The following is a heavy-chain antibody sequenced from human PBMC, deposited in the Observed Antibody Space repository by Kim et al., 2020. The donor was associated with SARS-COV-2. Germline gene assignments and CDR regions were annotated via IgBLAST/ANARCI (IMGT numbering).Heavy chain of an antibody. CDR1: GFTFSDHF. Sequence: GGSLRLSCAASGFTFSDHFMSWIRQAPGKGLEYVSYISSGTGYTNYADSVKGRFTISRDDARNSLHLQMNSLRAEDTAVYYCAREGAGAETHYYYGMDVWGQGTTVTVS. V-gene: IGHV3-11*05. D-gene: IGHD6-13*01. CDR3: AREGAGAETHYYYGMDV. CDR2: ISSGTGYT. J-gene: IGHJ6*02.